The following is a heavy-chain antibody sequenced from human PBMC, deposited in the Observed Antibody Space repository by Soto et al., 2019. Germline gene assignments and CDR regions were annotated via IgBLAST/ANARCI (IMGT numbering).Heavy chain of an antibody. J-gene: IGHJ6*03. CDR1: GGSISSGGYY. Sequence: SETLSLTCTVSGGSISSGGYYWSWIRQRPGMGLEWIGNIYYRGSTYYIPSLKSRVIISLDTSENLFSLKLNSVTAADTAVYHCARETHPYYYMDVWGKGTTVTVSS. CDR3: ARETHPYYYMDV. CDR2: IYYRGST. V-gene: IGHV4-31*03.